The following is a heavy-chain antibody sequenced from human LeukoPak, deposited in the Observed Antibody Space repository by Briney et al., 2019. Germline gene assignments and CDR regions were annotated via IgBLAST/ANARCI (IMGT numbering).Heavy chain of an antibody. V-gene: IGHV3-7*03. D-gene: IGHD3-22*01. CDR1: GFIFTNYF. J-gene: IGHJ4*02. CDR3: ARDSAPSAYYYDSSGYPDY. Sequence: GGSLRLSCAASGFIFTNYFMSWVRQAPGKGLEWVANIKQDGSEKYYVDSVKGRFTISRDNAKNSLYLQMNSLRAEDTAAYYCARDSAPSAYYYDSSGYPDYWGQGTLVTVSS. CDR2: IKQDGSEK.